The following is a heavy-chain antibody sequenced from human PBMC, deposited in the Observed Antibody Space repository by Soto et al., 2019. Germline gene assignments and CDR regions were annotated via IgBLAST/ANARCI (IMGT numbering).Heavy chain of an antibody. J-gene: IGHJ4*02. D-gene: IGHD5-12*01. CDR3: ARQDGSRGYGYYFDS. CDR2: IYHSGST. V-gene: IGHV4-39*01. CDR1: LDSFSSTDYY. Sequence: SETLSLTCTVSLDSFSSTDYYWGWIRQPPGKGLEWIGSIYHSGSTFYNPSLRSRVTVSVDTSVKQFYLRLKSVTAADTATYYCARQDGSRGYGYYFDSCGQGTLVTVSS.